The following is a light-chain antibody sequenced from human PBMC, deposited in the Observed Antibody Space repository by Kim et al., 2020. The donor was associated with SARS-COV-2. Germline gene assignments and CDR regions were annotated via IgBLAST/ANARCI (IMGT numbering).Light chain of an antibody. CDR3: QQRSNLWT. J-gene: IGKJ2*02. CDR2: DAS. CDR1: QSVSSS. V-gene: IGKV3-11*01. Sequence: EIVLTQSPATLSLSPGERATLSCRASQSVSSSLAWYQQKPGQPPRLLIYDASNRATGIPARFSCSGSGTDFTLTISSLEPEDFAVYYCQQRSNLWTFGQGTKLEI.